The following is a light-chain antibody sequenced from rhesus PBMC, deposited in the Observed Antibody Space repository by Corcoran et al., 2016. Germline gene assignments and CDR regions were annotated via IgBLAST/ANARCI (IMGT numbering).Light chain of an antibody. CDR3: LQSSYWPFT. CDR2: GAS. V-gene: IGKV3-24*04. J-gene: IGKJ3*01. Sequence: EIVMTQSPATLALSPGERATLSCRASQSVSSYLAWYQQKPGQAPRLLIYGASSRATDIPDRFSGSGSGTEFTLTISSLGPEDVGFYFCLQSSYWPFTFGPGTKLDIK. CDR1: QSVSSY.